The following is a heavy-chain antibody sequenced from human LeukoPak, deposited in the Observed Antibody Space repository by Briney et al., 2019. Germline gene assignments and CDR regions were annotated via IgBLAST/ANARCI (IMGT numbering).Heavy chain of an antibody. CDR1: GFTFSSSG. D-gene: IGHD3-22*01. V-gene: IGHV3-30*18. CDR2: ISYDGSNN. J-gene: IGHJ4*02. Sequence: GRSLRLSCAASGFTFSSSGIHWVRQAPGKGLEWVSVISYDGSNNYYADSVKGRFTISRDNSKNTLYLQMNSLRAEDTAVYYCAKDQDDSSGYYPDYWGQGTLVTVSS. CDR3: AKDQDDSSGYYPDY.